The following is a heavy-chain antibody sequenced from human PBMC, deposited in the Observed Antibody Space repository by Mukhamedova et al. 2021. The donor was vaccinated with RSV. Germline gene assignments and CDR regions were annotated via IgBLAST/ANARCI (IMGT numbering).Heavy chain of an antibody. CDR3: AKMIDY. J-gene: IGHJ4*02. CDR2: ISVSGGST. Sequence: VPRISVSGGSTFYADSVKGRFTISRDNSKNTVYLQLNSVRAEDTAVYYCAKMIDYWGQGTLVTVSS. V-gene: IGHV3-23*01.